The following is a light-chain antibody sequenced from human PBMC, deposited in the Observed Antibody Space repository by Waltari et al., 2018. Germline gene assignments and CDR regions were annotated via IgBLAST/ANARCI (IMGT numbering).Light chain of an antibody. J-gene: IGLJ2*01. Sequence: SYALTQAPSLSVSPGQTASISCSGDNLNYKYVYWYQQKAGQSPVLVIYQDTKRPSGSPERCSGSNSGNTATLTISGTQVMDEADYYCQVWDSSSVTFGAGTKVTVL. CDR1: NLNYKY. CDR3: QVWDSSSVT. V-gene: IGLV3-1*01. CDR2: QDT.